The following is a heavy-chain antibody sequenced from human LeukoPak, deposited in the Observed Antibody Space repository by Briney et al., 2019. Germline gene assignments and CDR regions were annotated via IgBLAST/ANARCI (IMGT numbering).Heavy chain of an antibody. CDR1: GGTFSSYA. J-gene: IGHJ3*02. D-gene: IGHD4/OR15-4a*01. Sequence: ASVKVSCKASGGTFSSYAISWVRQAPGQGLEWMGWIDPNTGDINYSQNIQGRATMTRDTSIDTAYMEFTSLGSDDTAVYYCARGRTMDGSTPPFEIWGQGTMVTVSS. CDR2: IDPNTGDI. CDR3: ARGRTMDGSTPPFEI. V-gene: IGHV1-2*02.